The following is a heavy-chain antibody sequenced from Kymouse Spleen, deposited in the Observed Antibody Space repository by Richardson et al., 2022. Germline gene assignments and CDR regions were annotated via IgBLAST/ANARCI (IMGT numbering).Heavy chain of an antibody. J-gene: IGHJ5*02. CDR3: AKDRKLVGWFDP. CDR2: ISYDGSNK. V-gene: IGHV3-30*18. D-gene: IGHD6-6*01. Sequence: QVQLVESGGGVVQPGRSLRLSCAASGFTFSSYGMHWVRQAPGKGLEWVAVISYDGSNKYYADSVKGRFTISRDNSKNTLYLQMNSLRAEDTAVYYCAKDRKLVGWFDPWGQGTLVTVSS. CDR1: GFTFSSYG.